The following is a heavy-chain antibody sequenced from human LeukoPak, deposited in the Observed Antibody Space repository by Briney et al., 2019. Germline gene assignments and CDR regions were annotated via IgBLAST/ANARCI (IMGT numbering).Heavy chain of an antibody. CDR2: ISAYNGNT. V-gene: IGHV1-18*01. J-gene: IGHJ4*02. D-gene: IGHD3-9*01. Sequence: GASEKVSCKASGYTFTSYGISWVRQAPGQGLEWMGWISAYNGNTNYAQKLQGRVTMTTDTSTGTAYMELRSLRSDDTAVYYCARGSGLRYFDWLFDYWGQGTLVTVSS. CDR3: ARGSGLRYFDWLFDY. CDR1: GYTFTSYG.